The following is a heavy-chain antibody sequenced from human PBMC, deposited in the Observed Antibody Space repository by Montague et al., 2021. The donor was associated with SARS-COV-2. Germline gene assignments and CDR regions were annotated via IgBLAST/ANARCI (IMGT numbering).Heavy chain of an antibody. V-gene: IGHV4-39*01. CDR2: IYYSGTT. CDR1: AGAIRDTDYF. D-gene: IGHD3-16*01. Sequence: SETLSLTCTVSAGAIRDTDYFWGWIRQPPGKGLEWIGSIYYSGTTYHNPSLKSRVTISVDTSKNQFSLKLSSVTAVDTAVYFCARHRDNLGSLNWFAPWGQGTLVTVSS. J-gene: IGHJ5*02. CDR3: ARHRDNLGSLNWFAP.